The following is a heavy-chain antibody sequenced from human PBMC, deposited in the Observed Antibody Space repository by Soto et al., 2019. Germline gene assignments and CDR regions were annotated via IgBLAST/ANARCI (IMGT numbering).Heavy chain of an antibody. J-gene: IGHJ4*02. D-gene: IGHD2-2*01. CDR3: AKDRGGCSSTSCPPRLFDY. Sequence: EVQLLESGGGLVQPGGSLRLSCAASGFTFSSYAMSWVHQAPGKGLEWVSGISGSGGSTYYADSVKGRFTISRDNSKNSLYMQMNGLRAEDTAVYYCAKDRGGCSSTSCPPRLFDYWGQGTLVTVSS. CDR1: GFTFSSYA. V-gene: IGHV3-23*01. CDR2: ISGSGGST.